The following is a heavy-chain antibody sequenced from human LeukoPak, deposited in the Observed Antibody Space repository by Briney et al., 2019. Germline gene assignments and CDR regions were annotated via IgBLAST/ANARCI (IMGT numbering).Heavy chain of an antibody. CDR3: ARGSGYYGSGSSY. V-gene: IGHV3-48*04. CDR1: GFTFSSYS. D-gene: IGHD3-10*01. J-gene: IGHJ4*02. Sequence: PGGSLRLSCAASGFTFSSYSMNWVRQAPGKGLEWVSYISSSSSTIYYADSVKGRFTISRDNAKNSLYLQMNSLRAEDTAVYYCARGSGYYGSGSSYWGQGTLVIVSS. CDR2: ISSSSSTI.